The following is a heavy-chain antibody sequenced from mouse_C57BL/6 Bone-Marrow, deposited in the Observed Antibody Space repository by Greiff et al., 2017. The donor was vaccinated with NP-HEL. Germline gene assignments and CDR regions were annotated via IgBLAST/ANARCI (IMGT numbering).Heavy chain of an antibody. V-gene: IGHV1-72*01. D-gene: IGHD2-12*01. J-gene: IGHJ4*01. CDR3: AWGAYYSLFYAMDY. CDR2: IDPNSGGT. CDR1: GYTFTSYW. Sequence: VQLQQPGAELVKPGASVKLSCKASGYTFTSYWMHWVKQRPGRGLEWIGRIDPNSGGTKYNEKVKSKATLTVDNPSSTAYMQLSSLTCEDSAVYYCAWGAYYSLFYAMDYWGQGTSVTVSA.